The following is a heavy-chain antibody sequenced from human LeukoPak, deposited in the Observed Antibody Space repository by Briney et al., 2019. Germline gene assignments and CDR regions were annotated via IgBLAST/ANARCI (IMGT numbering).Heavy chain of an antibody. CDR2: INHSGST. V-gene: IGHV4-34*01. CDR1: GGSFSGYY. Sequence: SETLSLTCAVYGGSFSGYYWSWIRQPPGKGLEWIGEINHSGSTNYNPSLKSRVTVSVDTSKNQFSLKLSSVTAADTAVYYCARGSNIVVVVGGFDYWGQGTLVTVSS. CDR3: ARGSNIVVVVGGFDY. J-gene: IGHJ4*02. D-gene: IGHD2-15*01.